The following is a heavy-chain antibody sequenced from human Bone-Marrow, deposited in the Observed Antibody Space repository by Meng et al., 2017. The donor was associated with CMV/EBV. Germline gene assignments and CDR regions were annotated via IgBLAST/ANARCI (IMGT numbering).Heavy chain of an antibody. Sequence: ASVKVSCKASGGTFSSYAISWVRQAPGQGLEWMGWINPKNGITNYAQKFQGRVTMTRETSISTVYMERRRLRSDDTAVYYCARALHLEYYDSSGYYDYWGQGTLITVSS. V-gene: IGHV1-2*02. CDR2: INPKNGIT. CDR1: GGTFSSYA. J-gene: IGHJ4*02. D-gene: IGHD3-22*01. CDR3: ARALHLEYYDSSGYYDY.